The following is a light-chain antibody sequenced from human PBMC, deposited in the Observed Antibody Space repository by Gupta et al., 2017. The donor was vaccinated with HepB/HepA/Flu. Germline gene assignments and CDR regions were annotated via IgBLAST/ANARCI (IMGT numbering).Light chain of an antibody. Sequence: DIQLTQSPSFLSASVGDRVTITCRASQGIRSYLAWFQQKPGKAPKLLIYAASTLQSGVPSRFSGSESGTEFTLTISSRQPEDFATYYCQQLNSYPITFGQGTRLEIK. CDR1: QGIRSY. V-gene: IGKV1-9*01. J-gene: IGKJ5*01. CDR2: AAS. CDR3: QQLNSYPIT.